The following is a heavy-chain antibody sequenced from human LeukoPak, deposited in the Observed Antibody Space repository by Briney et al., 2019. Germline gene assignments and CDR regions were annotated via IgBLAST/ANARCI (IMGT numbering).Heavy chain of an antibody. CDR1: GFTVSNSF. V-gene: IGHV3-53*01. Sequence: GGSLRLSCAASGFTVSNSFMSWVRQPEGKGLEWVSVIYSGGTTYYADSVKGRFTISRDNSKNTLYLQMNSLRAEDKALYYCARDDRIAAAGSASAPTWY. D-gene: IGHD6-13*01. CDR3: ARDDRIAAAGSASAPTWY. CDR2: IYSGGTT. J-gene: IGHJ2*01.